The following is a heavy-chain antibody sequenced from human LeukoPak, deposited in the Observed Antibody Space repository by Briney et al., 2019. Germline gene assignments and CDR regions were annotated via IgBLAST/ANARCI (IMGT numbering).Heavy chain of an antibody. CDR2: INSDGSST. J-gene: IGHJ5*02. V-gene: IGHV3-74*01. CDR3: AKRRDYAVTSGLDP. Sequence: GGSLRLSCAASGFTFSSYWMHWVRQAPGKGLVWVSRINSDGSSTYYADSVKGRFTISRDNSKNTLYLQMNSLRAEDTAVYYCAKRRDYAVTSGLDPWGQGTLVTVSS. CDR1: GFTFSSYW. D-gene: IGHD4-17*01.